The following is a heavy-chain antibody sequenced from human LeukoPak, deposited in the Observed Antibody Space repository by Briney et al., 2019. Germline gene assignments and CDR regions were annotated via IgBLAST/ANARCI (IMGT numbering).Heavy chain of an antibody. CDR1: GFSLSTSGVG. CDR2: IYWNDDK. D-gene: IGHD6-6*01. V-gene: IGHV2-5*01. CDR3: AHTYSSSPYYYYYMDV. Sequence: SGPTLVNPTQTLTLACTFSGFSLSTSGVGVGWIRQPPGKALEWLALIYWNDDKRYSPSLKSRLTITKDTSKNQVVLTMTNMDPVDTATYYCAHTYSSSPYYYYYMDVWGKGTTVTVSS. J-gene: IGHJ6*03.